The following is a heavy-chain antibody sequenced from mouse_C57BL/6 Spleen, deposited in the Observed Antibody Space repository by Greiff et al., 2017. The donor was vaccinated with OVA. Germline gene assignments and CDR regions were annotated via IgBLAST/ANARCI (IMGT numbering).Heavy chain of an antibody. CDR2: IDPSDSYT. D-gene: IGHD3-2*02. Sequence: QVQLQQPGAELVKPGASVKLSCKASGYTFTSYWMQWVKQRPGQGLEWIGEIDPSDSYTNYNQKFKGKATLTVDTSSSTAYMQLSSLTSEDSAVYYCARRMTPSLDSSGYPLAMDYWGQGTSVTVSS. V-gene: IGHV1-50*01. CDR3: ARRMTPSLDSSGYPLAMDY. CDR1: GYTFTSYW. J-gene: IGHJ4*01.